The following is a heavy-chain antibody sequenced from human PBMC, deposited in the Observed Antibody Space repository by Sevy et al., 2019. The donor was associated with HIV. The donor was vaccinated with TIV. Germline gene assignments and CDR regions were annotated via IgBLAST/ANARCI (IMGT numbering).Heavy chain of an antibody. D-gene: IGHD7-27*01. CDR3: ARDGYLGTESYYFDY. J-gene: IGHJ4*02. CDR1: GYTFTSYG. CDR2: ISAYNGNT. Sequence: ASVKVSCKASGYTFTSYGISWVRQAPGQGLEWMGWISAYNGNTNYAQKLQGRVTMTTATSTSTAYMELRSLGSDDTAVYYCARDGYLGTESYYFDYWGQGTLVTVSS. V-gene: IGHV1-18*01.